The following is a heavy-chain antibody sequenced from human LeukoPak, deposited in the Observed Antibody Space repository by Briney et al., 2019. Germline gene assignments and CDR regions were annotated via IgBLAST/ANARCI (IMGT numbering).Heavy chain of an antibody. CDR2: INPNNGDT. J-gene: IGHJ5*02. D-gene: IGHD1-26*01. CDR1: GYTFTGYY. Sequence: ASVKVSCKASGYTFTGYYMHWVRQAPAQGLEWMGWINPNNGDTDSAQKFQGRFTISRDNAKNSLYLQMNSLRAEDTAVYYCARDTATKYNWFDPWGQGTLVTVSS. CDR3: ARDTATKYNWFDP. V-gene: IGHV1-2*02.